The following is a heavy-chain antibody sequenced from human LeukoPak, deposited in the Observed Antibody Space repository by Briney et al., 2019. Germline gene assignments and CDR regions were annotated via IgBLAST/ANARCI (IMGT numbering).Heavy chain of an antibody. V-gene: IGHV4-34*01. CDR1: GGSFSGYY. D-gene: IGHD3-10*01. J-gene: IGHJ6*02. CDR2: INHSGST. Sequence: SETLSLTCAVYGGSFSGYYWSWIRQPPGKGLEWIGEINHSGSTDYNPSLKRRVTISVDTSKNQFSLKLSSVTAADTAVYYCARGLYDGSGSYYAPYYYYGMDVWGQGTTVTVSS. CDR3: ARGLYDGSGSYYAPYYYYGMDV.